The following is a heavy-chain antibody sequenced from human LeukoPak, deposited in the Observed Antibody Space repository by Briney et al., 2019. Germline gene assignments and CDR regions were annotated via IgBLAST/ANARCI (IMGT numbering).Heavy chain of an antibody. J-gene: IGHJ4*02. CDR1: GYTFTGYY. D-gene: IGHD6-19*01. CDR2: INPNSGGT. V-gene: IGHV1-2*04. CDR3: ARVRYSSGWYGRGYFDY. Sequence: GASVKVSCTASGYTFTGYYMHWVRQAPGQGLEWMGWINPNSGGTNYAQKFQGWVTMTRDTSISTAYMELSRLRSDDTAVYYCARVRYSSGWYGRGYFDYWGQGTLVTVSS.